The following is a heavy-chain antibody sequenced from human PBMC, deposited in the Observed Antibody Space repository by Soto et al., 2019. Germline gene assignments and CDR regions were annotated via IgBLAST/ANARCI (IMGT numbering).Heavy chain of an antibody. J-gene: IGHJ6*02. CDR3: ARDRPTFEDSGCDYSYYYYYGMDV. CDR2: IYTSGST. V-gene: IGHV4-4*07. Sequence: SETLSLTCTVSGGSISSYYWSWIRQPAGKGLEWIGRIYTSGSTNYNPSLKSRVTMSVDTSKNQFSLKLSSVTAADTAVYYCARDRPTFEDSGCDYSYYYYYGMDVWGQGTTVTVSS. D-gene: IGHD5-12*01. CDR1: GGSISSYY.